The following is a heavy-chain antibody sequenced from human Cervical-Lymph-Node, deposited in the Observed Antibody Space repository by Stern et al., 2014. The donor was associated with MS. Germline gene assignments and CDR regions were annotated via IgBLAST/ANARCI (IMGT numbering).Heavy chain of an antibody. CDR1: GFTFRSYS. CDR2: LSTTSSTI. J-gene: IGHJ4*02. Sequence: VQLMQSGGDLVQPGGSLRLSCAASGFTFRSYSMYWVRQAPGKGLEWVSYLSTTSSTIYYADSVKGRFIISRDNAKNSLYLQMSSLRAEDTAVYYCTKDARASAGFFDSWGQGTLVTVSS. V-gene: IGHV3-48*01. CDR3: TKDARASAGFFDS.